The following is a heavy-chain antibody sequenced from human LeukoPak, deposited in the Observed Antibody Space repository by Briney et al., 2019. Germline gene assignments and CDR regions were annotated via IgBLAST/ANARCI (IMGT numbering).Heavy chain of an antibody. D-gene: IGHD1-26*01. CDR3: AREGRGSYYFDY. V-gene: IGHV3-66*01. CDR2: VCSGGST. Sequence: PGGSLRLSCAASGFTFSSYAMSWVRQAPGKGLEWVSVVCSGGSTFYADSVKGRFTISRDNSKNTLYLQVNSLRVEDTAVYYCAREGRGSYYFDYWGQGTLVTVSS. J-gene: IGHJ4*02. CDR1: GFTFSSYA.